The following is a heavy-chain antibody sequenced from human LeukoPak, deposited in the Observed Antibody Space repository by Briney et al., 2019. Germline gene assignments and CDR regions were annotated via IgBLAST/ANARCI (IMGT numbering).Heavy chain of an antibody. CDR2: INPNSGGT. V-gene: IGHV1-2*02. D-gene: IGHD6-13*01. J-gene: IGHJ4*02. Sequence: ASVTVSCKASGYTFTSYYMHWVRQAPGQGLEWMGWINPNSGGTNYAQKFQGRVTMTRDTSISTAYMELSRLRSDDTAVYYCAREMAAAGTYDYWGQGTLVTVSS. CDR3: AREMAAAGTYDY. CDR1: GYTFTSYY.